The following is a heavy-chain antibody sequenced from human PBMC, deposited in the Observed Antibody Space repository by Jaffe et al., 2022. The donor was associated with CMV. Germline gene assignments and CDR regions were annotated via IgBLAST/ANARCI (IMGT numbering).Heavy chain of an antibody. J-gene: IGHJ4*02. D-gene: IGHD1-26*01. V-gene: IGHV1-69*09. CDR3: AYSGNYKLHYFDY. Sequence: QVQLVQSGAEVKEPGSSVKVSCRASGNTVTYHSIMWVRQAPGQGLEWLGRIIPILGVTNYAQNFEGRVTITADKSTTTAYMDLSSLRSDDTAVYYCAYSGNYKLHYFDYWGQGTLVTVSS. CDR2: IIPILGVT. CDR1: GNTVTYHS.